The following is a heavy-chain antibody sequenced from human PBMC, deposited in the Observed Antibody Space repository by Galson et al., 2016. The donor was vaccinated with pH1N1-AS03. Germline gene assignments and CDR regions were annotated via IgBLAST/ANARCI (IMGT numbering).Heavy chain of an antibody. J-gene: IGHJ5*02. D-gene: IGHD4-17*01. V-gene: IGHV2-5*02. CDR2: IYWDDDT. CDR1: GFSLSTSGVG. CDR3: AHFLYGDYATCCDP. Sequence: PALVKPTQTLTLTCTFSGFSLSTSGVGVGWIRQPPGKALEWLALIYWDDDTHYSPSLKSRLTITEDTSKNQVVLTMTNMDPVDTATYYCAHFLYGDYATCCDPWGQGTLVPVSS.